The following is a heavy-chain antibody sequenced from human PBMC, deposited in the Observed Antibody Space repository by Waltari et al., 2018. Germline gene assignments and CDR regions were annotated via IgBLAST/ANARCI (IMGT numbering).Heavy chain of an antibody. J-gene: IGHJ5*02. CDR3: ARLGRWCDP. V-gene: IGHV4-39*07. CDR2: IYYRGST. CDR1: GGSISSSSYY. Sequence: QLQLQESGPGLVKPSETLSLTCTVSGGSISSSSYYWGWIRQPPGKGLEWIGSIYYRGSTYYNPSLKSRVTISVDTSKNQFSRKLSAVTAADTAVYYCARLGRWCDPWGQGTLVTVSS.